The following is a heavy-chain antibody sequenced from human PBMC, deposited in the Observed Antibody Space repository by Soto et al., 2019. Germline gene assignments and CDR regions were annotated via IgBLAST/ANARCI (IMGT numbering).Heavy chain of an antibody. V-gene: IGHV1-3*04. CDR2: IDTGNGNT. CDR3: ARGGAVAGWFDP. D-gene: IGHD6-13*01. Sequence: VASVKVSCKASGYTFTNYDINWVRQAAGQGLEWMGWIDTGNGNTKYSQKFQGRVTITSDTSATTAYMDLSSLTSEDTAVYYCARGGAVAGWFDPWGQGTLVTVSS. J-gene: IGHJ5*02. CDR1: GYTFTNYD.